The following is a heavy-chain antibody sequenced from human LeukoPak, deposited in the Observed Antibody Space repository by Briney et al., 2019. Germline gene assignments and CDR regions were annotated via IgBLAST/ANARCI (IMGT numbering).Heavy chain of an antibody. Sequence: GGSLRLSCAASGFTFSAYEMNWVRQAPGKGLEWLSYISGSGDSIYYAESVKGRFTISRDNAKNSLYLQMSSLRAEDTAVYYCVSAYGGLLDYWGQGTLVTVSS. CDR3: VSAYGGLLDY. D-gene: IGHD3-16*01. J-gene: IGHJ4*02. CDR2: ISGSGDSI. V-gene: IGHV3-48*03. CDR1: GFTFSAYE.